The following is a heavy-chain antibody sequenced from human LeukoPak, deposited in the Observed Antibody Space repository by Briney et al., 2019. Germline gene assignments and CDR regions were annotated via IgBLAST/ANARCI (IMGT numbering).Heavy chain of an antibody. CDR1: GFTFSRYG. J-gene: IGHJ4*02. Sequence: GGSLRLSCVASGFTFSRYGMHWVRQAPGKGLEWVAVISYDGSNKYYADSVKGRFTISRDNSKNTLYLQMNSLRAEDTAVYYCARGDDYLDYWGQGTLVTVSS. CDR3: ARGDDYLDY. CDR2: ISYDGSNK. V-gene: IGHV3-30*19.